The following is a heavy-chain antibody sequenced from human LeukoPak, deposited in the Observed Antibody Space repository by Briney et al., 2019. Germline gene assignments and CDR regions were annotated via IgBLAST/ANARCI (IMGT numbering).Heavy chain of an antibody. V-gene: IGHV3-74*01. Sequence: PGGSLRLSCAASGFTFSSYWMHWVRQAPGKGLVWVSRINSDGSSTSYADSVKGRFTISRDDAKNTLYLQMNSLRAEDTAVYYCARDVLYYYGSSGYSSFDYWGQGPLVTVSS. CDR3: ARDVLYYYGSSGYSSFDY. D-gene: IGHD3-22*01. J-gene: IGHJ4*02. CDR1: GFTFSSYW. CDR2: INSDGSST.